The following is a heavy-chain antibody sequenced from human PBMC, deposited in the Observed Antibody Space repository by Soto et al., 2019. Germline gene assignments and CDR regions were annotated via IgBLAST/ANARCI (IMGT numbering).Heavy chain of an antibody. CDR1: GFTFSNYA. V-gene: IGHV3-23*01. J-gene: IGHJ4*02. CDR2: IGAGGGST. CDR3: AKVRPGFDY. Sequence: PGGSLRLSCAASGFTFSNYAMTWVRQAPGKGLEWVSLIGAGGGSTYYADSVKGRFTISRDNSKTTLYLQMNSLRAEDTAVYYCAKVRPGFDYWGQGTLVTVSS.